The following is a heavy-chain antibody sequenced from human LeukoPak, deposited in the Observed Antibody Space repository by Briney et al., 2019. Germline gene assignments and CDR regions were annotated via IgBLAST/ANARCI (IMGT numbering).Heavy chain of an antibody. J-gene: IGHJ6*02. V-gene: IGHV1-18*01. D-gene: IGHD3-10*01. Sequence: GASVKVSCKASGYTFTSYGISWVRQAPGQGLEWMGWISAYNGNTNYAQKLQGRVTMITDTSTSTAYMELRSLRSDDTAVYYCARVFGSGSYYMGYYYYGMDVWGQGTTVTVSS. CDR2: ISAYNGNT. CDR3: ARVFGSGSYYMGYYYYGMDV. CDR1: GYTFTSYG.